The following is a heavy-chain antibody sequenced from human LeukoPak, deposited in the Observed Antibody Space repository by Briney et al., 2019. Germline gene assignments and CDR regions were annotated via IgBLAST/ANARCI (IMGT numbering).Heavy chain of an antibody. Sequence: RGASVKVSCKASGYTFTDYYIYWVRQAPGQGLEWMGWINPDSGDTNYAQGFQGRVTMTRDTSISTAYMELSRLRSDDTAVYYCARATNGYNLYLYWGQGTLVTVSS. V-gene: IGHV1-2*02. CDR3: ARATNGYNLYLY. D-gene: IGHD5-24*01. J-gene: IGHJ4*02. CDR1: GYTFTDYY. CDR2: INPDSGDT.